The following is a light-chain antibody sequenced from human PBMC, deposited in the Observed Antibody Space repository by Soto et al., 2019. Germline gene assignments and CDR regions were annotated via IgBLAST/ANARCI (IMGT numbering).Light chain of an antibody. Sequence: EIVLTQSPGTLSLSPGERATLSCRASQSVSSSYLAWYQQKPGQAPRLIIFGASNRATGIPDRFSGSGSVKDFTLTISKLEPDDFAVYYCQKYGSSLTFGGGIKVEIK. CDR3: QKYGSSLT. V-gene: IGKV3-20*01. CDR2: GAS. CDR1: QSVSSSY. J-gene: IGKJ4*01.